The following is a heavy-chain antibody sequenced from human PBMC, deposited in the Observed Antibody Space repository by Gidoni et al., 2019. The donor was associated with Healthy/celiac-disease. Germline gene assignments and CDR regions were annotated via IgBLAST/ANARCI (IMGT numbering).Heavy chain of an antibody. CDR3: AKARSEQLRFLEWPDAFDI. V-gene: IGHV3-23*01. J-gene: IGHJ3*02. CDR2: ISGSGGST. Sequence: EVQLLESGGGLVKPGGSLRLSCSDSGFTFSSYAIGWVRQAPGKGLGWVSAISGSGGSTYYADSVKGRFTISRDNSKNTLYLQMNSLRAEDTAVYYCAKARSEQLRFLEWPDAFDIWGQGTMVTVSS. CDR1: GFTFSSYA. D-gene: IGHD3-3*01.